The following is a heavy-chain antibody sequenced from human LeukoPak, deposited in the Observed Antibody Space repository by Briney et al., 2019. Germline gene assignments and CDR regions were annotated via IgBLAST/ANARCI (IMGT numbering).Heavy chain of an antibody. D-gene: IGHD3-10*01. Sequence: GGSLRLSCAASGFTFNSYSMNWVRQAPGKGLEWVSYISSSSGAIYYADSVKGRFTISRDKAKNSLYLQMNSLRDEDTAVYYCARGYYGSGRYYFDYWGQGTLVTVSS. J-gene: IGHJ4*02. CDR1: GFTFNSYS. CDR3: ARGYYGSGRYYFDY. CDR2: ISSSSGAI. V-gene: IGHV3-48*02.